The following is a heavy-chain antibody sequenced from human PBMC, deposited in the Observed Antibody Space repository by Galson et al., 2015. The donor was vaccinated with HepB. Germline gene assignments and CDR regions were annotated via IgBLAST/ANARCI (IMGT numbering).Heavy chain of an antibody. V-gene: IGHV3-11*05. CDR3: ARDPWYSCSGTTCYGAFDM. CDR1: GFTFSDYY. D-gene: IGHD2-2*01. J-gene: IGHJ3*02. Sequence: SLRLSCAASGFTFSDYYMSWIRQAPGKGLEWVSYISSSSSYTNYADSVKGRFTISRDNAKNSLYPQMDSLRAEDTALYYCARDPWYSCSGTTCYGAFDMWDQGTMVTISS. CDR2: ISSSSSYT.